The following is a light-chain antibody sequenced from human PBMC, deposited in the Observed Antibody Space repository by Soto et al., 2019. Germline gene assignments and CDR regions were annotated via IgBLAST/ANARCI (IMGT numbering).Light chain of an antibody. J-gene: IGKJ4*01. CDR2: KAS. CDR1: QFITTW. V-gene: IGKV1-5*03. CDR3: QQYNSNPLS. Sequence: DIQMTQSPXTLSASVGDRVTITCRASQFITTWLAWYQQRPGKAPKLLIYKASSLESGVPSRFSGSGSGTEFTLTISSLQPDDFATYYCQQYNSNPLSFGGGTKVEI.